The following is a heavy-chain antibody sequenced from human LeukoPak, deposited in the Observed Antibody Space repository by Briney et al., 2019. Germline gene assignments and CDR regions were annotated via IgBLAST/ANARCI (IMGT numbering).Heavy chain of an antibody. CDR2: ISGSGGST. D-gene: IGHD6-19*01. Sequence: GGSLRLSCAASGFTFSSYAMSWVRQAPGKGLEWVSPISGSGGSTYYADSVKGRFTISRDNSKNTLYLQMNSLRAEDTAVYYCARTSVAGVALDYWGQGTLVTVSS. CDR1: GFTFSSYA. CDR3: ARTSVAGVALDY. V-gene: IGHV3-23*01. J-gene: IGHJ4*02.